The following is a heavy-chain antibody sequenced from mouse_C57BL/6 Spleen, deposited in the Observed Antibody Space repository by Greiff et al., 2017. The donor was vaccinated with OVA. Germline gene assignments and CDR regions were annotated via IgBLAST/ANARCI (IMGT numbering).Heavy chain of an antibody. CDR2: FHPYNDDT. D-gene: IGHD3-2*02. CDR3: ARRDSSGVGWFAY. Sequence: SGAELVKPGASVKMSCKASGYTFTTYPIEWMKQNHGKSLEWIGNFHPYNDDTKYNEKFKGKATLTVEKSSSTVYLELSRLTSDDSAVYYCARRDSSGVGWFAYWGQGTLVTVSA. V-gene: IGHV1-47*01. J-gene: IGHJ3*01. CDR1: GYTFTTYP.